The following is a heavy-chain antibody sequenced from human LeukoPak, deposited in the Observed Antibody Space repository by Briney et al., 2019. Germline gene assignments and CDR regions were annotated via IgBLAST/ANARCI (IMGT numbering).Heavy chain of an antibody. J-gene: IGHJ6*04. Sequence: PGGSLRLSCAASGFTFSSYDMHWVRQATGKGLEWVSAIDTAGDTYYPGSVKGRFTISRENASNSLYLQMNSLRAEDTAVYYCAELGITMIGGVGSKGTTVTISS. CDR3: AELGITMIGGV. V-gene: IGHV3-13*01. CDR1: GFTFSSYD. CDR2: IDTAGDT. D-gene: IGHD3-10*02.